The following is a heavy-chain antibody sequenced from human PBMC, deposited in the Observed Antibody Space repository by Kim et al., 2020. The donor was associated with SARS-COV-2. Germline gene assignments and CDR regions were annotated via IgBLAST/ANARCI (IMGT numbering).Heavy chain of an antibody. V-gene: IGHV1-46*01. Sequence: ASVKVSCKATGYTFTSYHIHWVRQAPGQGLEWMGIINPSGGSTSYAQKFQGRVTMARDTSTSTVYMELSSLRLEDTAVYYCARGHPAFRGVIPIQKYYYGMDVWGQGTTVTVSS. J-gene: IGHJ6*02. CDR1: GYTFTSYH. CDR3: ARGHPAFRGVIPIQKYYYGMDV. CDR2: INPSGGST. D-gene: IGHD3-16*02.